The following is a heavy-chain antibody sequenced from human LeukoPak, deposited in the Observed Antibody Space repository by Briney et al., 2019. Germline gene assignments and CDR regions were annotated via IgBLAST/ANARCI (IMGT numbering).Heavy chain of an antibody. J-gene: IGHJ4*02. Sequence: GASVKVSCKASGYTFTAYSMHWVRQAPGQGLEYMGWINPNSGDTNYAQKFQGRVTMTRDTSMSTAYMELSGLRFDDTAVYYCARDGEVRQGHCSTTSCPVDYWGQGTPITVSS. CDR3: ARDGEVRQGHCSTTSCPVDY. V-gene: IGHV1-2*02. CDR2: INPNSGDT. D-gene: IGHD2-2*01. CDR1: GYTFTAYS.